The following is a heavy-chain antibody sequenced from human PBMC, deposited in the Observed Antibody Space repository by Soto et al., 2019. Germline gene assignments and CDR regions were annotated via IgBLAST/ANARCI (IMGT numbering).Heavy chain of an antibody. CDR2: IYYSGST. Sequence: QVQLQESGPGLVKPSETLSLTCTVSGGSISSSYWSWILQSPGKGLEWIGYIYYSGSTKYNPSLKSRVTISVDTSKNQFSLKLSSVTAADTAVYYCARGPNWFDPWGQGTLVTVSS. V-gene: IGHV4-59*01. CDR3: ARGPNWFDP. CDR1: GGSISSSY. J-gene: IGHJ5*02.